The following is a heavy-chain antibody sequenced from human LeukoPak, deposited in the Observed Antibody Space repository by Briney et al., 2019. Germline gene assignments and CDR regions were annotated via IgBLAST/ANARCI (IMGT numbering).Heavy chain of an antibody. Sequence: PSETLSLTCTVSGGSISSDYWSWIRQPPGKGLEWIGYIHYSGSTNYNPSLKSRVTIPIDTSKHQFSLKLSSVTAADTAVYYCARQSNGCYDYWGQGTLVTVSS. V-gene: IGHV4-59*08. CDR1: GGSISSDY. D-gene: IGHD2-15*01. CDR2: IHYSGST. J-gene: IGHJ4*02. CDR3: ARQSNGCYDY.